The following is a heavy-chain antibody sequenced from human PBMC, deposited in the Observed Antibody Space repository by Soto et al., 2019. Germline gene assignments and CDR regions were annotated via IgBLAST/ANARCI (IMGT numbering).Heavy chain of an antibody. CDR1: RFTFSSYT. CDR3: ARTLAAAAYYYYYGMDV. D-gene: IGHD6-13*01. V-gene: IGHV3-48*02. J-gene: IGHJ6*02. Sequence: EVQLVESGGGLVQPGGSLRLSCAASRFTFSSYTMNWVRQAPGKGLEWVSYITSSSSTIYYADSVKGRFTISRDNAKNSLYLQMNSLRDEDTAVYYCARTLAAAAYYYYYGMDVWGQGTTVTVSS. CDR2: ITSSSSTI.